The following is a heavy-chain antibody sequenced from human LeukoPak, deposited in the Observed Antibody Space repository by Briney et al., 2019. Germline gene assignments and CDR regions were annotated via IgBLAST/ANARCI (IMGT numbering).Heavy chain of an antibody. Sequence: PSETLSLTCAVYGGSFSGYYWSWIRQPPGKGREWIGEINHSGSTNYNPSLKSRVTISVDASKNQFSLKLSSVTAADTAVYYCARDWINAYCSRTSCSRWFDPWGQGTLVTVSS. CDR3: ARDWINAYCSRTSCSRWFDP. V-gene: IGHV4-34*01. J-gene: IGHJ5*02. CDR1: GGSFSGYY. CDR2: INHSGST. D-gene: IGHD2-2*01.